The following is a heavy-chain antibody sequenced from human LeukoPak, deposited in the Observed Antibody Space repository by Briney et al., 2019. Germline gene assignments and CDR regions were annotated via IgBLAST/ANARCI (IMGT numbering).Heavy chain of an antibody. Sequence: GGSLRLSCAASGFTFSSYGMHWVRQAPGKGLVWVSRINSDGSSTSYADSVKGRFTISRDNAKNTLYLQMDSLRAEDTAVYYCARGGLYSSSSGDYWGQETLVTVSS. CDR3: ARGGLYSSSSGDY. D-gene: IGHD6-6*01. CDR2: INSDGSST. J-gene: IGHJ4*02. V-gene: IGHV3-74*01. CDR1: GFTFSSYG.